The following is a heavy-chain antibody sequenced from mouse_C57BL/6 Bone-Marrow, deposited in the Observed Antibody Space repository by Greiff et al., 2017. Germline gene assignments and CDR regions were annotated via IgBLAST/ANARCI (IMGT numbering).Heavy chain of an antibody. D-gene: IGHD2-5*01. Sequence: VQLQQSGAELVKPGASVKLSCKASGYTFTEYTIHWVKQRSGQGLEWIGWFYPGSGSIKYNEKFKDKATLTADKSSSTVYMELSRLTSEDSAVYFCARHENAYYSNSFWYFDVCGTGTTVTVSS. CDR3: ARHENAYYSNSFWYFDV. J-gene: IGHJ1*03. CDR1: GYTFTEYT. V-gene: IGHV1-62-2*01. CDR2: FYPGSGSI.